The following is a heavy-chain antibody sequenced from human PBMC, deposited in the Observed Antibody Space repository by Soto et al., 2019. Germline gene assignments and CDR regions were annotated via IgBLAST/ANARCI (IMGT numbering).Heavy chain of an antibody. Sequence: ASETLSLTCTVSGGSVNTYYWSWIRQPPGKALEWVGHISFSGYTNYNPSLQSRVTISVHSSKSQFSLKLSSVTAADTAVYYCARASSTNWTYFFDHWGQGALVTVSS. V-gene: IGHV4-59*02. D-gene: IGHD2-2*01. CDR1: GGSVNTYY. J-gene: IGHJ4*02. CDR2: ISFSGYT. CDR3: ARASSTNWTYFFDH.